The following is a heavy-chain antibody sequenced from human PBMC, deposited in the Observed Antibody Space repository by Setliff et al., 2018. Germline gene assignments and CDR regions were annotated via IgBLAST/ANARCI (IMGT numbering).Heavy chain of an antibody. CDR3: ARDRGGGLYDY. J-gene: IGHJ4*02. D-gene: IGHD3-16*01. V-gene: IGHV3-7*01. CDR2: RKQDGSDK. Sequence: GGSLRLSCAASGFSLSIFWMSGVRQAPGKGLEWVASRKQDGSDKYYVDSVKGRFTIARDNAKNSLFLQINSLRDEDTAMYFCARDRGGGLYDYWGQGTLFTISS. CDR1: GFSLSIFW.